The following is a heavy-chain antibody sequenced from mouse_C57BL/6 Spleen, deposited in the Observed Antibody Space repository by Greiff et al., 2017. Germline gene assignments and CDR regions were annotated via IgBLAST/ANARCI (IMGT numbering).Heavy chain of an antibody. V-gene: IGHV1-55*01. CDR1: GYTFTSYW. J-gene: IGHJ2*01. Sequence: QVQLQQPGAELVKPGASVKMSCKASGYTFTSYWITWVKQRPGQGLEWIGDIYPGSGSTNYNEKFKSKATLTVDTSSSTAYMQLSSLTSEDSAVYYCARGGVYYDYGFDYWGQGTTLTVSS. CDR3: ARGGVYYDYGFDY. CDR2: IYPGSGST. D-gene: IGHD2-4*01.